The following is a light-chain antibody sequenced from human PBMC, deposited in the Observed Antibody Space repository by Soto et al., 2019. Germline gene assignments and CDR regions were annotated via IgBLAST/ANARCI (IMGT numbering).Light chain of an antibody. CDR2: DVT. CDR3: CSYGGSFTFV. CDR1: SSDVGGYNY. Sequence: QSALTQPRSVSGSPGQSVTISCTGTSSDVGGYNYVSWYQQHPGKAPKLMIYDVTKRPSGVPDRFSGTKSGNTASLTISGLQAEDEADYYCCSYGGSFTFVFGGGTKLTVL. V-gene: IGLV2-11*01. J-gene: IGLJ2*01.